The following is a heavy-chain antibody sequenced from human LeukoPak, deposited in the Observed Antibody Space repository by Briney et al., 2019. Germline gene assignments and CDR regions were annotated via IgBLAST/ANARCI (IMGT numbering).Heavy chain of an antibody. D-gene: IGHD6-19*01. CDR2: INPNSGNT. Sequence: ASVKVSCKASGYTFTGYYMHWVRQAPGQGLEWTGWINPNSGNTNYAQKLQGRVTMTTDTSTSTAYMELRSLRSDDTAVYYCARDKGTSGWDLDYWGQGTLVTVSS. CDR1: GYTFTGYY. J-gene: IGHJ4*02. CDR3: ARDKGTSGWDLDY. V-gene: IGHV1-18*04.